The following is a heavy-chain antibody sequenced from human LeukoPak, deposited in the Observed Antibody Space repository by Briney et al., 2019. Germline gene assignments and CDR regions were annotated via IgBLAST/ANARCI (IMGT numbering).Heavy chain of an antibody. Sequence: PSETLSLTCTVSGGSISSYYWSWIRQPPGKGLGWIGYIYYSGSTNYNPSLKSRVTISVDTSKNQFSLKLSSVTAADTAVYYCARAGYSYGYYYYYGMDVWGQGTTVTVSS. V-gene: IGHV4-59*01. CDR3: ARAGYSYGYYYYYGMDV. J-gene: IGHJ6*02. D-gene: IGHD5-18*01. CDR2: IYYSGST. CDR1: GGSISSYY.